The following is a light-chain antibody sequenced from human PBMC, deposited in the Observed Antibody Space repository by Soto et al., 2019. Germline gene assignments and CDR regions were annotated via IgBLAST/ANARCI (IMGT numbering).Light chain of an antibody. CDR2: RVF. V-gene: IGKV3D-15*01. J-gene: IGKJ1*01. CDR3: QQYHNWWT. Sequence: EIVLTQSPGTLSLSPGERATLSCRASQSVGESLVWYQQKPGQAPRLLIYRVFNRATGIPDRFSGSGSGTEFTLTISSLQSEDFAVYYCQQYHNWWTFGQGTKVDI. CDR1: QSVGES.